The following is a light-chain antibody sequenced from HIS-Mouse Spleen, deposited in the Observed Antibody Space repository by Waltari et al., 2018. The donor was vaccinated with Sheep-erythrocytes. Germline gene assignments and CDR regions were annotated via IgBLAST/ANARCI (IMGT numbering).Light chain of an antibody. CDR3: QQYNNWPPT. Sequence: DIVMTQSPDTLSVSPGERATLSCRASQSVSSYLAWYQQKPGQAPRLLIYGASTRATGIAARFSGSGSGTEFTLTISSLQSEVFGVYYCQQYNNWPPTFGQGTKVEIK. V-gene: IGKV3-15*01. CDR1: QSVSSY. J-gene: IGKJ1*01. CDR2: GAS.